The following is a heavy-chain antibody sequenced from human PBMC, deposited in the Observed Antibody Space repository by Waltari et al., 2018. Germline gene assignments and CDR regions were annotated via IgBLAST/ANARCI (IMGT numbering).Heavy chain of an antibody. CDR1: GGSISSSSYY. D-gene: IGHD1-26*01. V-gene: IGHV4-39*01. J-gene: IGHJ4*02. Sequence: QLQLQESGPGLVKPSETLSLTCTVSGGSISSSSYYWGWIRQPPGKGLEWIGSIYYSGRTYYNPSLKSRVTISVDTSKNQFSLKLSSVTAADTAVYYCARLRGELLVDYWGQGTLVTVSS. CDR2: IYYSGRT. CDR3: ARLRGELLVDY.